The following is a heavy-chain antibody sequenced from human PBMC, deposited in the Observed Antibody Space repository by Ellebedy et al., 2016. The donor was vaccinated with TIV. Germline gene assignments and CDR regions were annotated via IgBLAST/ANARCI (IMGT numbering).Heavy chain of an antibody. CDR3: ASHALVRTTEDSIYGPGSVKY. CDR2: IFHDGTS. V-gene: IGHV4-59*01. Sequence: SETLSLXXGVSGASISDYYWSWIRQSPGKGLAWIGDIFHDGTSNYNPSPKSRVTISVDTSRRQFSLNLGSVTAADTAIYYCASHALVRTTEDSIYGPGSVKYWGHGTLVTVSS. D-gene: IGHD2-8*02. J-gene: IGHJ4*01. CDR1: GASISDYY.